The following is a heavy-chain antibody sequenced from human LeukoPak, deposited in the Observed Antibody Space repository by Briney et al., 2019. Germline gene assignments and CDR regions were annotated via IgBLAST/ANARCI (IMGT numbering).Heavy chain of an antibody. Sequence: SETLSLTCAVSGGSISSSNWWSWVRQPPGKGLEWIGEIYHSGSTNYNPSLKSRVTISVDRSNNQFSLKLSSVTAADTALYYCAAAVAGSDNYYYMDVWGKGTTVTVSS. V-gene: IGHV4-4*02. CDR2: IYHSGST. CDR3: AAAVAGSDNYYYMDV. CDR1: GGSISSSNW. J-gene: IGHJ6*03. D-gene: IGHD6-19*01.